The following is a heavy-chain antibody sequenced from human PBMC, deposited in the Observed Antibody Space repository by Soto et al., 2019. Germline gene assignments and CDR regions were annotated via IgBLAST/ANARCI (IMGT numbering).Heavy chain of an antibody. Sequence: EVQLLESGGGLVQPGGSLRLSCAASGFTFSSYAMSWVRQAPGKGLEWVSAISGSGGSTYYADSVKGRFTISRDNAKNSLYLQMNSLRAEDTAVYYCARASIVGASVVWFDPWGQGTLVTVSS. CDR1: GFTFSSYA. CDR3: ARASIVGASVVWFDP. J-gene: IGHJ5*02. CDR2: ISGSGGST. V-gene: IGHV3-23*01. D-gene: IGHD1-26*01.